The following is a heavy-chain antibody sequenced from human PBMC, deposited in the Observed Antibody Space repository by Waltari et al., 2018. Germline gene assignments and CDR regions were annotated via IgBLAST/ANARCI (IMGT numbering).Heavy chain of an antibody. CDR1: GFTLSYYG. J-gene: IGHJ4*02. D-gene: IGHD3-16*02. CDR2: INEDGSVK. V-gene: IGHV3-7*01. CDR3: ARDIPAGNSYLDY. Sequence: EVQLVESGGGLVQPGGSLRLSCAASGFTLSYYGMTWVRQAPGKGLEWLANINEDGSVKQHVDSVKGRFTISRDNAKNSLYLQMNSLRAEDTAVYYCARDIPAGNSYLDYWGQGTLVTVSS.